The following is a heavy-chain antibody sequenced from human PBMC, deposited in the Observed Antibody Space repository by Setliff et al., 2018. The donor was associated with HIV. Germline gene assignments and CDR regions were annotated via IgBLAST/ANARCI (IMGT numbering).Heavy chain of an antibody. J-gene: IGHJ6*03. CDR1: RSTFNSHT. D-gene: IGHD3-3*01. CDR2: IIPILGVA. CDR3: VRGVQSPPHYSYYYMDV. Sequence: SVKVSCKASRSTFNSHTINWVRQAPGQGLDWTGRIIPILGVANYAQRFQGKVTITADKSTSTAYMELTSLRFDDTAMYYCVRGVQSPPHYSYYYMDVWGGGTMVTVSS. V-gene: IGHV1-69*02.